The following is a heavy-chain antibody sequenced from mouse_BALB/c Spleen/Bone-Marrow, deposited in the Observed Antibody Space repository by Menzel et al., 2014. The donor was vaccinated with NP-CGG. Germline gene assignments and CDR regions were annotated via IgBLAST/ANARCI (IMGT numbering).Heavy chain of an antibody. CDR2: ISCYNGAT. CDR3: VVRRRNYDAMDY. J-gene: IGHJ4*01. V-gene: IGHV1S34*01. CDR1: GYSFTGYY. Sequence: LVKTGASVKISCKASGYSFTGYYMHWVKQSHGKSLEWIGYISCYNGATSHNQKFKGKATFTVDTSSSTAYMQFNSLTSEDSGVYYCVVRRRNYDAMDYWGQGTSVTVSS. D-gene: IGHD2-14*01.